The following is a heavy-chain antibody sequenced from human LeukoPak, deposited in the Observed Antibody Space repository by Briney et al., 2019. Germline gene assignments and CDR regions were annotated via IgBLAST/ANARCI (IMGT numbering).Heavy chain of an antibody. Sequence: GASVKVSCKASGGTFSSYAISWVRQAPGQGLEWMGGIIPIFGTANYAQKFQGRVTITADKSTSTAYMGLSSLRSEDTAVYYCARDQWTGTTQYNWFDPWGQGTLVTVSS. CDR2: IIPIFGTA. D-gene: IGHD1-1*01. V-gene: IGHV1-69*06. CDR1: GGTFSSYA. J-gene: IGHJ5*02. CDR3: ARDQWTGTTQYNWFDP.